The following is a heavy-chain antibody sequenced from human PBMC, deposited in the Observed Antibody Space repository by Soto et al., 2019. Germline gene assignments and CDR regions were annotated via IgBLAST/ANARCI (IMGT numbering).Heavy chain of an antibody. CDR3: ARDDDYEANGLDY. CDR2: IVNDGSSR. V-gene: IGHV3-33*01. CDR1: GFTFSRYG. J-gene: IGHJ4*02. Sequence: QVHLVESGGGVVQPGKSLRLSCVASGFTFSRYGMTWVRQAPGEGLEWMAVIVNDGSSRYYADSVKGRFTISRDNSKNTLYLEMNSLGVEDTAMYYCARDDDYEANGLDYWGQGTLVTVSS. D-gene: IGHD4-17*01.